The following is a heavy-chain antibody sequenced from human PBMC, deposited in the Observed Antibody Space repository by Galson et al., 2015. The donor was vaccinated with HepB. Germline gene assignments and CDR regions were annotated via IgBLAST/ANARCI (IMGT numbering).Heavy chain of an antibody. CDR2: IGTAGDT. D-gene: IGHD4-17*01. CDR3: ARGGGAYGDPSFFDY. Sequence: SLRLSCAASGFTFSSYDMHWVRQATGKGLEWVSAIGTAGDTYYPGSVKGRFTISRENAKNSLYLQMNSLRAGDTAVYYCARGGGAYGDPSFFDYWGQGTLVTVSS. V-gene: IGHV3-13*04. J-gene: IGHJ4*02. CDR1: GFTFSSYD.